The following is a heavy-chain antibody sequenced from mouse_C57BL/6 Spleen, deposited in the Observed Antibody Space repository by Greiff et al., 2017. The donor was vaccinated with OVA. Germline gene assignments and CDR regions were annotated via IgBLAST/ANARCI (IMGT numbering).Heavy chain of an antibody. CDR2: INSDGSST. J-gene: IGHJ2*01. CDR3: ARDRGYGSSDGFDY. CDR1: GFTFSDYY. D-gene: IGHD1-1*01. V-gene: IGHV5-16*01. Sequence: EVMLVESEGGLVQPGSSMKLSCTASGFTFSDYYMAWVRQVPEKGLEWVANINSDGSSTYYLDSLKSRFIISRDNAKNILYLQMSSLKSEDTATYYCARDRGYGSSDGFDYWGQGTTLTVSS.